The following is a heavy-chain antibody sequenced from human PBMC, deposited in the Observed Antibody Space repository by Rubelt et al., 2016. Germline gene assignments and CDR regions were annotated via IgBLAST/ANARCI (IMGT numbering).Heavy chain of an antibody. CDR3: ARGAGSGSYYNTY. CDR1: GYSISSTNW. D-gene: IGHD3-10*01. CDR2: IYYSGTT. Sequence: QVQLQESGPGLVKPSDTLSLTCAVSGYSISSTNWWGWIRQPPGKGLEWIGYIYYSGTTYYNPSLKSRVTISVDKSKNQFSLKLSSVTAADTAVYYCARGAGSGSYYNTYWGQGTLVTVSS. V-gene: IGHV4-28*03. J-gene: IGHJ4*02.